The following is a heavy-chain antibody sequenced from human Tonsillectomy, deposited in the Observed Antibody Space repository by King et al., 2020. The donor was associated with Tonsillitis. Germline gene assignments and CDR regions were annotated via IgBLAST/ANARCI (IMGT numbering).Heavy chain of an antibody. CDR1: GFSFSSYS. D-gene: IGHD1-14*01. CDR2: IGSSSTTI. CDR3: AQPPGSSSISGAFDI. V-gene: IGHV3-48*01. J-gene: IGHJ3*02. Sequence: VQLVESGGGLVQSGGSLRLSCAASGFSFSSYSMNWVRQAPGKGLEWVSYIGSSSTTIYYADSVKGRFTISRDKAKNSVYLQMNSLRAEDTAVYYCAQPPGSSSISGAFDIWGQGTMVTVSS.